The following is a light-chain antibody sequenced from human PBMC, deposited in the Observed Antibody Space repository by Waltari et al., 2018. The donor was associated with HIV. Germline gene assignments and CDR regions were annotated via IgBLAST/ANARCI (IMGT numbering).Light chain of an antibody. CDR1: QSIGNW. Sequence: DIQMTQSPSALSMSVGDRVTITCRASQSIGNWLAWYQQKPGKAPKLIISQASTLESGVPSRFSGSGSVTEFSLTISGLQPDDFATYYCQQYNTHKTFGQGTKVEVK. CDR3: QQYNTHKT. J-gene: IGKJ1*01. CDR2: QAS. V-gene: IGKV1-5*03.